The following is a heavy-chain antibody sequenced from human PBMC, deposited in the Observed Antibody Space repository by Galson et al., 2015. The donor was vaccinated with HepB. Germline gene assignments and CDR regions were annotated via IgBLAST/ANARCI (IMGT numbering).Heavy chain of an antibody. J-gene: IGHJ6*02. Sequence: CAISGDSVSSNSAAWNWIRQSPSRGLEWLGRTYYRSKWYNDYAVSVKSRITINPDTSKNQFSLQLNSVTPEDTAVYYCAREGGTGTSEGYYYYGMDVWGQGTTVTASS. CDR1: GDSVSSNSAA. D-gene: IGHD7-27*01. CDR3: AREGGTGTSEGYYYYGMDV. CDR2: TYYRSKWYN. V-gene: IGHV6-1*01.